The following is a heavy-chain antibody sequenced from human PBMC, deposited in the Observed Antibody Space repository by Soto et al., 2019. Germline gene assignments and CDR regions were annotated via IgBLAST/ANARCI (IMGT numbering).Heavy chain of an antibody. V-gene: IGHV4-61*01. Sequence: PSETLSLTCTVSGGSVGSGSYYWSWIRQPPGKGLEWIGYIYYSGSTNYNPSLKSRVTISVDTSKNQFPLKLSSVTAADTAVYYCATLRRDSVGATPDYWGQGTLVTVSS. J-gene: IGHJ4*02. CDR1: GGSVGSGSYY. D-gene: IGHD1-26*01. CDR2: IYYSGST. CDR3: ATLRRDSVGATPDY.